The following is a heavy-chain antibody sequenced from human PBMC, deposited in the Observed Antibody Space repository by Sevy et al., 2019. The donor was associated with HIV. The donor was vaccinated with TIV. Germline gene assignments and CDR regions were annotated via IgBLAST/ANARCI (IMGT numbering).Heavy chain of an antibody. CDR2: MIWDGGST. Sequence: GGSLRLSCSASRFTFDDYTMHWVRQAPGKGLEWVSLMIWDGGSTYYADSVKGRFTISRDNSKNSLYLQMYSLKIEDTALYYCAEDRGFDYGMDVWGQGTTVTVSS. CDR3: AEDRGFDYGMDV. CDR1: RFTFDDYT. J-gene: IGHJ6*02. V-gene: IGHV3-43*01. D-gene: IGHD3-3*01.